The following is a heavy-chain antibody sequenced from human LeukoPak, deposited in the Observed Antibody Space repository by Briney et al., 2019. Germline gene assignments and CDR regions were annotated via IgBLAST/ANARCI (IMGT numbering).Heavy chain of an antibody. CDR2: IRYDGSNK. J-gene: IGHJ6*03. CDR3: AKGQPRRRGYNYQDYYYMDV. CDR1: GFTFSSYG. D-gene: IGHD5-18*01. Sequence: PGGSLRLSCAASGFTFSSYGMHWVRQAPGKGLEWVAFIRYDGSNKYYADSVKGRFTISRDNSKNTLYLQMNSLRAEDTAVYYCAKGQPRRRGYNYQDYYYMDVWGKGTTVTVSS. V-gene: IGHV3-30*02.